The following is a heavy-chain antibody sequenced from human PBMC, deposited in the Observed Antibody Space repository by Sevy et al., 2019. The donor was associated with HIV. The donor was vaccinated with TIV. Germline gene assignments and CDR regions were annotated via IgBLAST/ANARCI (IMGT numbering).Heavy chain of an antibody. J-gene: IGHJ4*02. CDR1: GFTFNDYL. CDR3: AGTLPGTKIDLDY. Sequence: GGSLRLSCVASGFTFNDYLMTWVRQAPGKGLEWVANIYQDGNKKYYVDSVRGRFTISRDNAKNSLSLQMNSLRAEDTAVYYCAGTLPGTKIDLDYWGQGTVVTVSS. CDR2: IYQDGNKK. V-gene: IGHV3-7*03. D-gene: IGHD1-1*01.